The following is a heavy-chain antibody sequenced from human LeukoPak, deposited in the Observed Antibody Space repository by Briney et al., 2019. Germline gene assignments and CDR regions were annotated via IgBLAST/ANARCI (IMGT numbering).Heavy chain of an antibody. CDR1: GFTFSSYC. CDR3: ARLGYCSGGSCSSFDY. Sequence: GGSLRLSCAASGFTFSSYCMSWVRQAPGKGLEWVANIKQDGTEKYYVDSVKGRFTISRDNAKNSLYLQMNSLRAEDTAVYYCARLGYCSGGSCSSFDYWGQGTLVTVSS. V-gene: IGHV3-7*02. J-gene: IGHJ4*02. D-gene: IGHD2-15*01. CDR2: IKQDGTEK.